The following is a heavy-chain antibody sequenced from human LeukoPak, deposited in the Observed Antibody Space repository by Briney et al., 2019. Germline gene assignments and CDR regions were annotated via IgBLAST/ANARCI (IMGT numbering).Heavy chain of an antibody. CDR3: AELGITMIGGV. CDR1: GFTFSSYA. V-gene: IGHV3-7*01. Sequence: PGGSLRLSCATSGFTFSSYAMSWVRQAPGKGLECVANIKQDVSEKYYVDSVKGRFTISRDNAKNSLYLQMNSLRAEDTAVYYCAELGITMIGGVWGKGTTVTISS. CDR2: IKQDVSEK. J-gene: IGHJ6*04. D-gene: IGHD3-10*02.